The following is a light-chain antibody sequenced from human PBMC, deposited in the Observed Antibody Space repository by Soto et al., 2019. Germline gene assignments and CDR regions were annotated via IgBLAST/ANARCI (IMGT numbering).Light chain of an antibody. J-gene: IGLJ3*02. CDR2: EVS. V-gene: IGLV2-14*01. Sequence: QPASVSGSPGQSITISCTGTSSDVGGYNYVSWYQQHPGKAPKLMIYEVSNRPSGVSNRFSGSKSGNTASLTISGLQAEDEADYYCSSYTSSSTRVFGGGTKLTVL. CDR1: SSDVGGYNY. CDR3: SSYTSSSTRV.